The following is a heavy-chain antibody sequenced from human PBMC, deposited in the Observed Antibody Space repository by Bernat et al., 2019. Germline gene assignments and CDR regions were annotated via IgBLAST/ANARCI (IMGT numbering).Heavy chain of an antibody. D-gene: IGHD3-3*01. CDR1: GFTLSDYW. J-gene: IGHJ4*02. Sequence: EVQLVESGGGLVQPGGSLRLSCVASGFTLSDYWMTWVRQAPGKGLEWVANIKKDGTETNYVVSVRSRFTISRDNAKNSVYLNMNYMRAEHTAVYYYAKTVFGAHRREVWSQGTVVTGPS. CDR3: AKTVFGAHRREV. CDR2: IKKDGTET. V-gene: IGHV3-7*01.